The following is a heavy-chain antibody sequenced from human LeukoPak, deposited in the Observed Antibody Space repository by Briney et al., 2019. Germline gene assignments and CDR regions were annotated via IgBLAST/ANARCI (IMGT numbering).Heavy chain of an antibody. V-gene: IGHV1-46*01. D-gene: IGHD4-23*01. CDR3: ARVHGGLDY. CDR2: INPSGGST. Sequence: SVKVSCKASGYTFTSYYLHWVRQAPGQGLEWMGIINPSGGSTSYAQKFQGRVTMIRDVSTSTVYMDLSSLRSEDTAVYYCARVHGGLDYWGQGTLVTVSS. J-gene: IGHJ4*02. CDR1: GYTFTSYY.